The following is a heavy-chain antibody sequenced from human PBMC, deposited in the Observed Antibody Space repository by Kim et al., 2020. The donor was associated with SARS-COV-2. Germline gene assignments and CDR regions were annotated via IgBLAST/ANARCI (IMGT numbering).Heavy chain of an antibody. CDR3: AKELFIAAACDN. D-gene: IGHD6-13*01. CDR2: ISGRGGRT. J-gene: IGHJ4*02. V-gene: IGHV3-23*01. CDR1: GFTFSGYA. Sequence: GGSLRLSCAASGFTFSGYAMSWVRQAPGKGLEWVSSISGRGGRTSYADSVKGRFNISRDNSKNSLYLQMSSLRAEDTAVYYCAKELFIAAACDNWGQGTLVTVSS.